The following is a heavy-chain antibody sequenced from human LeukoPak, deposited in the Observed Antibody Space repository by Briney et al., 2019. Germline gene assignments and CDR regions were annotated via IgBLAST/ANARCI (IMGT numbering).Heavy chain of an antibody. J-gene: IGHJ4*02. V-gene: IGHV4-34*01. CDR1: GGSFSGYY. CDR3: AVGAAAN. D-gene: IGHD6-13*01. Sequence: SETLSLTCAVYGGSFSGYYWSWIRQPPGKGLEWIGEINQSGSTNYNPSLKSRVTISVDTSKNQFYLKLSSVTAADTAVYYCAVGAAANWGQGTLVTVSS. CDR2: INQSGST.